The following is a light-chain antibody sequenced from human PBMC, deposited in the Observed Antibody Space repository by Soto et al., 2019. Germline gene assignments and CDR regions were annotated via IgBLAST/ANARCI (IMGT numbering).Light chain of an antibody. V-gene: IGKV3-15*01. CDR3: QQYNSWPRT. Sequence: EVVLTQSPATLSVSPGERATLSCRASQTVSRSLAWYQQKPGQAPRLLIYGASTRATGIPGRFSGSGSGTDFTLTISSLQSEDFAVYYCQQYNSWPRTFGQGTKVEIK. CDR2: GAS. CDR1: QTVSRS. J-gene: IGKJ1*01.